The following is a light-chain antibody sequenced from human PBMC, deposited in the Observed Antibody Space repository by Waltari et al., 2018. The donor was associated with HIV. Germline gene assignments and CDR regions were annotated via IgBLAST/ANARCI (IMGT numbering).Light chain of an antibody. Sequence: QSVLTQPPSASGTPGQRVTISCSGSSSNIGSNTVNWYQQLPGTAPKLLIYSNNQRPSGVTDRFSGSKSCTSASLAISGLQSEDEADYYCAAWDDSLNGPGVVFGGGTKRTVL. CDR3: AAWDDSLNGPGVV. V-gene: IGLV1-44*01. CDR1: SSNIGSNT. CDR2: SNN. J-gene: IGLJ2*01.